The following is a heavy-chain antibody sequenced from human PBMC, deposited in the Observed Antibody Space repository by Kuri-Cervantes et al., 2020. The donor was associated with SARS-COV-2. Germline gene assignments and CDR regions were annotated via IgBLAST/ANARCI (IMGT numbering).Heavy chain of an antibody. CDR2: IGPSNTYI. D-gene: IGHD3-10*01. CDR3: AKDGYYGSGSPNTYYYYYMDV. V-gene: IGHV3-21*04. CDR1: GFAFNSYN. J-gene: IGHJ6*03. Sequence: GESLKISCTASGFAFNSYNMKWVRQTPGKGLEWVSGIGPSNTYIYYADSVKGRFIISRDNAKNSLYLQMNSLRTEDTALYYCAKDGYYGSGSPNTYYYYYMDVWGKGTTVTVSS.